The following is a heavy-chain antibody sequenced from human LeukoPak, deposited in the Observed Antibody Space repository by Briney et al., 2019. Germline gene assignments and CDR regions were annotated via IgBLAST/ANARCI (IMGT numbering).Heavy chain of an antibody. D-gene: IGHD3-10*01. CDR3: ARTRCYYNSRSYGAPYYFDY. CDR2: INHSGST. J-gene: IGHJ4*02. Sequence: SETLSLTCTVSGGSISTSNYYWGWIRQPPGKGLEWIGEINHSGSTNYSPSLKSRVTISLDTSKNQFSLKLTSVTAADTAVYYCARTRCYYNSRSYGAPYYFDYWGQGTLVTVSS. V-gene: IGHV4-39*07. CDR1: GGSISTSNYY.